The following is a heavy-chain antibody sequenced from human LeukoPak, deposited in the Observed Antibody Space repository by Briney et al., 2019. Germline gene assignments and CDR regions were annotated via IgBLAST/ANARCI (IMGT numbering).Heavy chain of an antibody. D-gene: IGHD3-10*01. Sequence: PSQTLSLTCAISGDSVSSNSAAWNWIRQSPSRGLEWLGRTYYRSKWYNDYAVSVKSRITINPDTSKNQFSLQLNSVTPEDTAVYYCARDWFLPLYGSGSYNWFDPWGQGTLVTVSS. CDR3: ARDWFLPLYGSGSYNWFDP. J-gene: IGHJ5*02. CDR1: GDSVSSNSAA. CDR2: TYYRSKWYN. V-gene: IGHV6-1*01.